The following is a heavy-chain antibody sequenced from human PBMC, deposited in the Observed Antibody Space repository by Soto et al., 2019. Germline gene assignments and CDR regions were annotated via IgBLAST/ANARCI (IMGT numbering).Heavy chain of an antibody. CDR1: DYSISDGYY. Sequence: SETLSLTCGVSDYSISDGYYWGWVRQPPGKGLEWIGSFFHSGNSYYNPYLKSRVTISMDTSENQFSLKLTSVTAADTAVYYCARSLHVTVAGYFDSWGHGALVTVSS. CDR2: FFHSGNS. D-gene: IGHD6-19*01. CDR3: ARSLHVTVAGYFDS. V-gene: IGHV4-38-2*01. J-gene: IGHJ4*01.